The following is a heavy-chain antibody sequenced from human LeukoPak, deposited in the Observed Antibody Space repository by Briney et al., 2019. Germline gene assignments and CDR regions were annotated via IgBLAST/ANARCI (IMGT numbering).Heavy chain of an antibody. V-gene: IGHV3-23*01. CDR1: GFSFSTYA. J-gene: IGHJ4*02. CDR2: ISGSGKT. CDR3: AKERDAKGYFDY. Sequence: GGSLRLSCAASGFSFSTYAMSWVRQAPGQGLEWVSAISGSGKTYYPDSVKGRFTISRDNSKNALFLQMNGLRAEDTAVYYCAKERDAKGYFDYWGQGTLVTVSS.